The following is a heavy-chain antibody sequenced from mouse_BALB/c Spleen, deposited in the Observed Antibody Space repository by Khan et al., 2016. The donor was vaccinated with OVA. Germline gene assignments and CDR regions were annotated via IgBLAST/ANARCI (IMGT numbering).Heavy chain of an antibody. CDR2: IWAGGST. J-gene: IGHJ2*01. Sequence: VMLVESGPGLVAPSQSLSITCTVSGFSLTSHGIHWVRQPPGKGLEWLGVIWAGGSTNYNSALMSRLRISKDSSKSQVFLKMNSLQTDDTAMYFCARNREPDYFDYWGQGTTLTVSS. V-gene: IGHV2-9*02. CDR3: ARNREPDYFDY. CDR1: GFSLTSHG.